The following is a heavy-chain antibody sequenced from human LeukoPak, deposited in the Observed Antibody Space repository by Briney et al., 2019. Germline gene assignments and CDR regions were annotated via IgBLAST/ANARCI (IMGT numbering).Heavy chain of an antibody. CDR2: INHSGST. J-gene: IGHJ4*02. D-gene: IGHD5-18*01. CDR1: GGSFSGYY. CDR3: ARGRWIQLWLRNYYFDY. V-gene: IGHV4-34*01. Sequence: SETLSLTCAVYGGSFSGYYWSWIRQPPGKGLEWIGEINHSGSTNYNPSLKSRVTISVDTSKNQFSLKLSSVTAAGTAVYYCARGRWIQLWLRNYYFDYWGQGTLVTVSS.